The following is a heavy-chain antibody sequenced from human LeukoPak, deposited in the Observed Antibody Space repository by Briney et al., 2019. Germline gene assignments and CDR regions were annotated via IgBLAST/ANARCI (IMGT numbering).Heavy chain of an antibody. Sequence: APVKVSCKASGYTFTSYGISWVRQAPGQGLEWMGWISAYNGNTNYAQKLQGRVTMTTDTSTSTAYVELRSLRSDDTAVYYCARDLGGSGSNYGDYVASLDYWGQGTLVTVSS. CDR2: ISAYNGNT. V-gene: IGHV1-18*01. CDR1: GYTFTSYG. J-gene: IGHJ4*02. D-gene: IGHD4-17*01. CDR3: ARDLGGSGSNYGDYVASLDY.